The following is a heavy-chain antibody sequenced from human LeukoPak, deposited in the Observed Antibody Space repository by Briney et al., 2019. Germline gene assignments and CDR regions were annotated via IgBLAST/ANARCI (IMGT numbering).Heavy chain of an antibody. J-gene: IGHJ6*04. CDR3: ARDYPAMADYYDSSGYYGDVDV. CDR2: ISAYNGNT. Sequence: GASVRVSCKASGYTFTSYGISWVRQAPGQGLEWMGWISAYNGNTNYAQKLQGRVTMTTDTSTSTAYMELRSLRSDDTAVYYCARDYPAMADYYDSSGYYGDVDVWGKGTTVTISS. V-gene: IGHV1-18*01. CDR1: GYTFTSYG. D-gene: IGHD3-22*01.